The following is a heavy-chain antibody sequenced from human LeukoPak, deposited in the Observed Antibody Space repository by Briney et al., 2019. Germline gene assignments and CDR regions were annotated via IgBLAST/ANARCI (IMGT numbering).Heavy chain of an antibody. CDR3: AISMITFGGVIVNDAFDI. Sequence: ASVKVSCKASGYTFTGYYMHWVRQAPGQGLEWMGWINPNSGGTNCAQKFQGRVTMTRDTSISTAYMELSRLRSDDTAVYYCAISMITFGGVIVNDAFDIWGQGTMVTVSS. J-gene: IGHJ3*02. V-gene: IGHV1-2*02. CDR2: INPNSGGT. CDR1: GYTFTGYY. D-gene: IGHD3-16*02.